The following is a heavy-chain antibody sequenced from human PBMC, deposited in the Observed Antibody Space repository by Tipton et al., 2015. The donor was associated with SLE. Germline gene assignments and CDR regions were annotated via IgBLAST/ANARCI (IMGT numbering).Heavy chain of an antibody. J-gene: IGHJ2*01. V-gene: IGHV4-34*01. CDR1: GGSINRNY. CDR3: ARHEAAPGTAGWFFDL. CDR2: INENGRA. D-gene: IGHD6-13*01. Sequence: TLSLTCTVSGGSINRNYWSWIRQPPGKGLEWIGEINENGRATYNPSLKSRVTISVGTSRNQLSLNLRSATAADTAVYYCARHEAAPGTAGWFFDLWGRGTLVTVSS.